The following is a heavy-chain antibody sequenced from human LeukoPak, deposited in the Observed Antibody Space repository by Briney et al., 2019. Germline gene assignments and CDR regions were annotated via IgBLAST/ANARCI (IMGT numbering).Heavy chain of an antibody. D-gene: IGHD4/OR15-4a*01. CDR2: IYSGGST. CDR1: GFTVSSNY. V-gene: IGHV3-53*01. CDR3: ARDRANYYGMDV. Sequence: GGSLRLSCAASGFTVSSNYMSWVRQAPGKGLEWVSVIYSGGSTYYADSVKGRFTISRDNAKNTLYLQMNSLRAEDTAVYYCARDRANYYGMDVWGQGTTVTVSS. J-gene: IGHJ6*02.